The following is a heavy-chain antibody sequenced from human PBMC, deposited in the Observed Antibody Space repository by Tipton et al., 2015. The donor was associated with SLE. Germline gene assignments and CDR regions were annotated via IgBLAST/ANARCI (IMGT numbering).Heavy chain of an antibody. CDR1: GYIFTTYW. V-gene: IGHV5-51*03. Sequence: QLVQSGAEVKKSGESLKISCKGSGYIFTTYWIGWERQMPGKGLEWMGIIYPDNSDTRYSPSFQGQVTFSVDKSISTAYLQWSSLKASDTAMYYCARLIMDWYFDLCGRCTLVTVPS. CDR2: IYPDNSDT. D-gene: IGHD3-16*01. J-gene: IGHJ2*01. CDR3: ARLIMDWYFDL.